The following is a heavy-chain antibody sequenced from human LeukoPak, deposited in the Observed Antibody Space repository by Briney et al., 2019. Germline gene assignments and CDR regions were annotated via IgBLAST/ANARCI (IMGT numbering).Heavy chain of an antibody. V-gene: IGHV3-30*18. CDR3: AKDRGELWFYGLDV. J-gene: IGHJ6*02. CDR1: GFTFSSYG. D-gene: IGHD3-10*01. CDR2: ISYDGSNK. Sequence: GRSLRLSCAASGFTFSSYGMHWVRQAPGKGLEWVAVISYDGSNKYYADSVKGRFTISRDNSKNTLYLQMNSLRAEDTAVFYCAKDRGELWFYGLDVWGQGTTVTVSS.